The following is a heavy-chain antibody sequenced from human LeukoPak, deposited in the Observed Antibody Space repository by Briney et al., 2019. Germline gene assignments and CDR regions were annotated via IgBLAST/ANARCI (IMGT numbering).Heavy chain of an antibody. CDR2: ISGSDGSR. CDR3: AKQVSCDTTTCYSGMPPDY. Sequence: GGSLRLSCAASGFPFSRYAMSWVRQTPERGLEWVSVISGSDGSRYYADSVKGRFTISRDDSRNTVYLQMNNLRAEDTAVYYCAKQVSCDTTTCYSGMPPDYWGQGTLVTVSS. V-gene: IGHV3-23*01. J-gene: IGHJ4*02. D-gene: IGHD2/OR15-2a*01. CDR1: GFPFSRYA.